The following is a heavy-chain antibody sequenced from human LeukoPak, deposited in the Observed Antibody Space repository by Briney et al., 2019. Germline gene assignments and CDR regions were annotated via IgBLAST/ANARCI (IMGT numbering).Heavy chain of an antibody. J-gene: IGHJ4*02. CDR3: ARAHYFDTSGYFLDY. D-gene: IGHD3-22*01. CDR2: MSKSGSAI. V-gene: IGHV3-48*03. Sequence: LTGGSLRLSCAASGFTFSNYEMNWVRQAPGKGLEWVSYMSKSGSAIYYADSVKGRFTISRENAKNSLYLQLNSLRAEDTAVYYCARAHYFDTSGYFLDYWGQGTLVTVSS. CDR1: GFTFSNYE.